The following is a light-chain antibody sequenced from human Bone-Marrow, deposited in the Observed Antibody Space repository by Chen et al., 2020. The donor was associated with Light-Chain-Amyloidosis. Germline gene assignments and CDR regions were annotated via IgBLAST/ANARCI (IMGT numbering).Light chain of an antibody. V-gene: IGLV2-14*01. Sequence: QSALTQPASVSGSPGQSITISSTGTSSDVGGDNLVSWYQQHPDKAPKLMIYEVTNRPSWVPDRFSGSKSDNTASLTISGLQTEDEADYFCSSYTITNTLVFGSGTMVTVL. CDR3: SSYTITNTLV. J-gene: IGLJ1*01. CDR2: EVT. CDR1: SSDVGGDNL.